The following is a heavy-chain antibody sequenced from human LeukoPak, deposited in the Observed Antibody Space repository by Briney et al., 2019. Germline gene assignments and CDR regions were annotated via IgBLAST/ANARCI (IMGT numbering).Heavy chain of an antibody. V-gene: IGHV4-39*01. CDR3: ARGGGIVGAIWDFDY. Sequence: NPSETLSLTCTVSGGSISSSSYYWAWIRQSPGKGLEWIANIYYGGSSYYNPSLKRRVTISVDTSKNQFSLKVYSVTAADTAVYYCARGGGIVGAIWDFDYWGQGTLVTVSS. D-gene: IGHD1-26*01. CDR1: GGSISSSSYY. J-gene: IGHJ4*02. CDR2: IYYGGSS.